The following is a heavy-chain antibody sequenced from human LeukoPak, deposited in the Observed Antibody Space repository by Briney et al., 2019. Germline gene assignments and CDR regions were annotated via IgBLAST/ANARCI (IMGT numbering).Heavy chain of an antibody. CDR1: GGSFSGYY. J-gene: IGHJ3*02. V-gene: IGHV4-34*01. CDR2: INHSGST. Sequence: SETLSLTCAVYGGSFSGYYWSWIRQPPGKGLEWIGEINHSGSTNYDPSLKSRVTISVDTSKNQFSLKLSSVTAADTAVYYCARESVFRDAFDIWGQGTMVTVSS. CDR3: ARESVFRDAFDI.